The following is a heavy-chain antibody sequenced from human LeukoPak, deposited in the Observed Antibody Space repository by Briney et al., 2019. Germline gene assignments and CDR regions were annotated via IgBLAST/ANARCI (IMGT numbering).Heavy chain of an antibody. CDR1: GFTVSSNY. CDR3: ARGGAYCRGDCPLDAFDP. Sequence: GGSLRLSCAASGFTVSSNYMSWVRQAPGKGLEWVSVIYSGGSTYYADSVKGRFTISRDNSKNTLYLQMNSLRAEDTAFYYCARGGAYCRGDCPLDAFDPWGQGTMVTVSS. CDR2: IYSGGST. V-gene: IGHV3-53*05. D-gene: IGHD2-21*02. J-gene: IGHJ3*01.